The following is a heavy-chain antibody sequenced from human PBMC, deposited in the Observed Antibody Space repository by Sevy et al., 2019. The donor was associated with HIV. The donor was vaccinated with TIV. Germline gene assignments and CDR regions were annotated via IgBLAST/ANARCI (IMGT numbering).Heavy chain of an antibody. Sequence: ASVKVSCKTTGYIFSDYNMHWVRQAPGQGLEWMALINPNSGVTNYAHNFRGRVSVTRDTSMSTAYMELSGLKSDDTAVYYCGREDINAPRTLLSFDIWGQGTMVTVSS. V-gene: IGHV1-2*06. CDR1: GYIFSDYN. J-gene: IGHJ3*02. CDR2: INPNSGVT. D-gene: IGHD3-3*01. CDR3: GREDINAPRTLLSFDI.